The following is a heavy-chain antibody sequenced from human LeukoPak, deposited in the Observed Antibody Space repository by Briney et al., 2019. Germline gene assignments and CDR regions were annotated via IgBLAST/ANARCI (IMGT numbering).Heavy chain of an antibody. J-gene: IGHJ4*02. D-gene: IGHD6-19*01. CDR1: GGSISSGGYY. Sequence: SETLSLTCTVSGGSISSGGYYWSWIRQHPGKGLKWIGYIYYSGSTYYNPSLKSRVTISVDTSKNQFSLKLSSVTAADTAVYYCARGYSSGWYAFDYWGQGTLVTVSS. CDR3: ARGYSSGWYAFDY. V-gene: IGHV4-31*03. CDR2: IYYSGST.